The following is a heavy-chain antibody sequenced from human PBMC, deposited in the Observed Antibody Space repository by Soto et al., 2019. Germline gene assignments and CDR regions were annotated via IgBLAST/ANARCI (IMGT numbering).Heavy chain of an antibody. CDR3: AREPAYYYGMDV. CDR2: ISNDGSNK. J-gene: IGHJ6*02. V-gene: IGHV3-30*03. CDR1: GFTFSTYG. Sequence: GGSLRLSCAASGFTFSTYGMHWVRQAPGKGLEWVAVISNDGSNKYYADSVKGRFTISRDNSKNTLYLQMNSLRAEDTAVYYCAREPAYYYGMDVWGQGTTVTVSS.